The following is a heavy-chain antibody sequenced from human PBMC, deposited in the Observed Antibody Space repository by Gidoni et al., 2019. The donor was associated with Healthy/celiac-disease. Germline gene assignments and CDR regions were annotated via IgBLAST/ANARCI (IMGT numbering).Heavy chain of an antibody. CDR3: AKTYSSYNYFDY. V-gene: IGHV3-23*01. CDR1: GFTFSSYA. Sequence: EVQLLESGGGLVQPGGSLRLSCAASGFTFSSYAMSWVRQAPGKGLEWVSAISGSGGSTYYADSVKARFTISRDNCKNTLYLQMNSLRAEDTAVYYCAKTYSSYNYFDYWGQGTLVTVSS. D-gene: IGHD6-6*01. J-gene: IGHJ4*02. CDR2: ISGSGGST.